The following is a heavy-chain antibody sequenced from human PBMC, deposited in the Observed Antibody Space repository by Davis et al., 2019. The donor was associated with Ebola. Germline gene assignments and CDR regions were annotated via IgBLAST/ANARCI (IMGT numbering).Heavy chain of an antibody. D-gene: IGHD6-19*01. Sequence: PGGSLRLSCAVSTFTFSTYSMNWVRQAPGKGLEWVSSISGSGFYIYYVDSVKGRFTISRDNAKNSLYLQMNSLRAEDTAVYYCAGGKDSSGWYGDDAFDFWGQGTMVTVSS. V-gene: IGHV3-21*01. CDR3: AGGKDSSGWYGDDAFDF. CDR1: TFTFSTYS. J-gene: IGHJ3*01. CDR2: ISGSGFYI.